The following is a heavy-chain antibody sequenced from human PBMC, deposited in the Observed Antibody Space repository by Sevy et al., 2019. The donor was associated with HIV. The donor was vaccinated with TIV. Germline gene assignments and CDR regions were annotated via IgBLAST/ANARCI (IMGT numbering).Heavy chain of an antibody. D-gene: IGHD3-16*01. CDR3: ARGVISAGPHYFDY. V-gene: IGHV1-69*06. CDR1: GGTFSSYA. J-gene: IGHJ4*02. Sequence: ASVKVSCKASGGTFSSYAISWVRQAPGQGLEWMGGIIPIFGTANYAQKFQGRVTITADKSTSTAYMELSSLRSEDMAVYYCARGVISAGPHYFDYWGQGTLVTVSS. CDR2: IIPIFGTA.